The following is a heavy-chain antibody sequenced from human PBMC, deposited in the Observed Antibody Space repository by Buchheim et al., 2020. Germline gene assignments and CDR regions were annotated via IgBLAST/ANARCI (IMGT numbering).Heavy chain of an antibody. CDR1: GGSISSGGYY. CDR3: ARESGYDSSSPFDY. CDR2: IYYSGSP. V-gene: IGHV4-31*03. D-gene: IGHD3-22*01. J-gene: IGHJ4*02. Sequence: QVQLQESGPGLVKPSQTLSLTCTVSGGSISSGGYYWSWIRQHPGKGLEWIGDIYYSGSPSYNPSLKSRVTISVDTYKTQVSLKLSSVTAADTAVYYCARESGYDSSSPFDYWGQGTL.